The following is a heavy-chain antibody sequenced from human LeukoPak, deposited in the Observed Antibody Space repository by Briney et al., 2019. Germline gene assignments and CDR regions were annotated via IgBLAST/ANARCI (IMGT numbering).Heavy chain of an antibody. CDR3: AREMGGYHNWFDP. V-gene: IGHV4-4*07. J-gene: IGHJ5*02. CDR2: IYTSGST. CDR1: GGSISSTY. D-gene: IGHD3-22*01. Sequence: PSETLSLTCTVSGGSISSTYWSRIRQPAGKGLEWIGRIYTSGSTNSNPSHKSLVTISVDTSKNHFSLNLSSVTAADTAVYYSAREMGGYHNWFDPWGQGTLVTVSS.